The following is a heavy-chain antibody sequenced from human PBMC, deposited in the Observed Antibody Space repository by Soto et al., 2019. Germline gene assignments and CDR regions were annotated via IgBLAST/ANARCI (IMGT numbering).Heavy chain of an antibody. J-gene: IGHJ5*02. D-gene: IGHD2-21*02. CDR3: ARGRDCGGDCPNWFDP. CDR2: IYSGGST. CDR1: GFTVSSNY. Sequence: EVQLVESGGGLVQPGGSLRLSCAASGFTVSSNYMSWVRQAPGKGLEWVSVIYSGGSTYYADSVKGRFTISIHNSKNTLYLQMNSLRAEDTAVYYCARGRDCGGDCPNWFDPWGQGTLVTVSS. V-gene: IGHV3-53*04.